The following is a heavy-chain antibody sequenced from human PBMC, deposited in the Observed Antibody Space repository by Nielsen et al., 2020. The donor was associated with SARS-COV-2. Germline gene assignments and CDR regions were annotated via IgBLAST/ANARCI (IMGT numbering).Heavy chain of an antibody. CDR1: GYSFTSYW. J-gene: IGHJ4*02. Sequence: GESLKISCKGSGYSFTSYWISWVRQMPGKGLEWMGRIDPSDSYTNYSPSFQGHVTISADKSINTAYLQWSSLKASDTAMYYCARWGITKHFYYFDYWGQGTLVTVSS. D-gene: IGHD3-10*01. CDR2: IDPSDSYT. V-gene: IGHV5-10-1*01. CDR3: ARWGITKHFYYFDY.